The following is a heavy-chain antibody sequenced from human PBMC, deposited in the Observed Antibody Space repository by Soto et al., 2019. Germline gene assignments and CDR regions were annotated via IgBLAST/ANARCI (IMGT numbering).Heavy chain of an antibody. CDR1: GGSISSGDYY. CDR3: ARESFGSGSPSLYGMDV. CDR2: IYYSGST. D-gene: IGHD3-10*01. Sequence: SETLSLTCTVSGGSISSGDYYWSWIRQPPGKGLEWIGYIYYSGSTYYNPSLKSRVTISVDTSKNQFSLKLSSVTAADTAVYYCARESFGSGSPSLYGMDVWGQGTTVTVSS. J-gene: IGHJ6*02. V-gene: IGHV4-30-4*01.